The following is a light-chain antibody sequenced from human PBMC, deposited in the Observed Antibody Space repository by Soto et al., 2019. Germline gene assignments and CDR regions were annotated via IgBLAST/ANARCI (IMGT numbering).Light chain of an antibody. CDR1: SSDVGGYNY. V-gene: IGLV2-8*01. J-gene: IGLJ3*02. Sequence: QSALTQPPSASGSPGQSVTISCTGTSSDVGGYNYVSWYQQHPGKAPKLMIYEVSKRPSGVPDRFSGSKSGNTASLTVSGLQAEDAADYYCSSYAGSNNGVFGGGTKPTVL. CDR2: EVS. CDR3: SSYAGSNNGV.